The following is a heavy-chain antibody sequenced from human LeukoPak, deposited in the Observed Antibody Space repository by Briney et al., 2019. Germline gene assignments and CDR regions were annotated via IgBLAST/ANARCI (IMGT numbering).Heavy chain of an antibody. CDR2: IWYDGSKK. V-gene: IGHV3-33*06. CDR1: GFTFSSYG. CDR3: AKGGPSSRNSFDP. J-gene: IGHJ5*02. D-gene: IGHD6-19*01. Sequence: GGSLRLSCAASGFTFSSYGIHWVRQAPGKGLEWVAVIWYDGSKKYYADSVKGRCTISRDNSKNTVDLQMNSLRAEDTAVYYCAKGGPSSRNSFDPWGQGTLVIVSS.